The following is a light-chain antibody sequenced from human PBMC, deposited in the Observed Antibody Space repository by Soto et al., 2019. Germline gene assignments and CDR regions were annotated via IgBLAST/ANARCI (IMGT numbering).Light chain of an antibody. CDR3: QQYSNWPPIFT. V-gene: IGKV3-15*01. J-gene: IGKJ3*01. CDR2: DAS. CDR1: QSVGSN. Sequence: EIVMTQSPATLSVSPGERATLSCRASQSVGSNLAWYQQKPGQAPRLLIYDASTRATGLPARFSGSGSGTEFTLTISSLQSEDLAVYYCQQYSNWPPIFTFGPGTKVDIK.